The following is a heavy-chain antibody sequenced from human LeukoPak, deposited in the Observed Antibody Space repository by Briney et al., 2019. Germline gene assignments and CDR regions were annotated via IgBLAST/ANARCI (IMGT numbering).Heavy chain of an antibody. CDR2: INHSGST. Sequence: TXXLXCXVYGGSXXGYYWSWIRQSPGXGLEWIGEINHSGSTNYNPSLKSRVTISVDTSKNQFSLKLSSVTAADTAVYYCARGSTYYESSGQVPFDYWGQGTLVTVSS. CDR3: ARGSTYYESSGQVPFDY. CDR1: GGSXXGYY. J-gene: IGHJ4*02. D-gene: IGHD3-22*01. V-gene: IGHV4-34*01.